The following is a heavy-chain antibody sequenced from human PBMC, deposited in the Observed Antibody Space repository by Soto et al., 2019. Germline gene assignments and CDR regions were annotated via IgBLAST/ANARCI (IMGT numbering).Heavy chain of an antibody. CDR2: IYSSGST. Sequence: SETLSLTCTVSGGSISSFYWTWIRQSAGKGLEWIGRIYSSGSTNYNPSLKGRVTMSVDTSKNQFSLRLSSVTAADTAVYYCARLGWGSYYYYGMDVWGQGTTVTVSS. V-gene: IGHV4-4*07. CDR3: ARLGWGSYYYYGMDV. J-gene: IGHJ6*02. D-gene: IGHD2-21*01. CDR1: GGSISSFY.